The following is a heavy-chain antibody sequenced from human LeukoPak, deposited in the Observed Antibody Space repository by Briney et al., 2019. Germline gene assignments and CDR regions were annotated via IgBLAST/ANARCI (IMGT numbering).Heavy chain of an antibody. CDR1: GGTFSSYA. V-gene: IGHV1-69*13. D-gene: IGHD6-13*01. CDR2: IIPIFGTA. Sequence: ASVKVSCKATGGTFSSYAISWVRQAPGQGLEWMGGIIPIFGTANYAQKFQGRVTITADESTSTAYMELSSLRSEDTAVYYCARDYGLRSSYSDYWGQGTLVTVSS. J-gene: IGHJ4*02. CDR3: ARDYGLRSSYSDY.